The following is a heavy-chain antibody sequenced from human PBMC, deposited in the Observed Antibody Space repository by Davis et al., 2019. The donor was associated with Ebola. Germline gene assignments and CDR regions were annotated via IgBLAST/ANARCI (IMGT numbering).Heavy chain of an antibody. Sequence: PGGSLRLSCTVSGGSISGHYWSWIRKPPGKGLEWIGRIYHTGNTDYNPSLKSRLTMSIDASKNQFSLNLGSVTAADTAIYYCARLVRTRQYPYFYYYGMDVWGQGTAVTVSS. V-gene: IGHV4-59*11. CDR2: IYHTGNT. J-gene: IGHJ6*02. CDR1: GGSISGHY. D-gene: IGHD6-6*01. CDR3: ARLVRTRQYPYFYYYGMDV.